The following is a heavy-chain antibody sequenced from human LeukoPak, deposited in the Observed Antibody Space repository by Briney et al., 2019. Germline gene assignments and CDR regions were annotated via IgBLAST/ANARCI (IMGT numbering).Heavy chain of an antibody. D-gene: IGHD4-17*01. Sequence: SETLSLTCTVSGGSISSYYWSWIRQPPGKGLEWIGYIFYSGSTNYNPSLKSRVTISVDTSKNQFSLKLSSVTAADTAVYYCARGGTMTTVPLWGQGTLVTVSS. CDR3: ARGGTMTTVPL. J-gene: IGHJ4*02. V-gene: IGHV4-59*08. CDR1: GGSISSYY. CDR2: IFYSGST.